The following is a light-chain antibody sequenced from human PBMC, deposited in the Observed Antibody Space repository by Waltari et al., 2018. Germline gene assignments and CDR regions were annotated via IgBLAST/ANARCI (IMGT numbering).Light chain of an antibody. Sequence: EIVLTQSPTTLSVSPGARVTLSCRASKSLTTNLAWYQQKPGQAPRPLVYGASIRVSDIPARFSGSGSGTEFTLTISSLQSEDFALYFCQQYNQWPANFGPGTKVDIK. J-gene: IGKJ3*01. CDR2: GAS. CDR1: KSLTTN. V-gene: IGKV3-15*01. CDR3: QQYNQWPAN.